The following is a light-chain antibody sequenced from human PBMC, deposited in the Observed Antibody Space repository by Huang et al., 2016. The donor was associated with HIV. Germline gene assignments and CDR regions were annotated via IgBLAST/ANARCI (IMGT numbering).Light chain of an antibody. Sequence: DIVMTQSPDSLAVSLGERATITCVSSQSVLSPSNNRTHLAWYQQKPRQPPQLLIYWASTRESGVPDRFRGSGSATDFTLTIDNLQAEDVALYFCQQYYSIPGFGQGTYVEV. CDR3: QQYYSIPG. J-gene: IGKJ1*01. CDR1: QSVLSPSNNRTH. CDR2: WAS. V-gene: IGKV4-1*01.